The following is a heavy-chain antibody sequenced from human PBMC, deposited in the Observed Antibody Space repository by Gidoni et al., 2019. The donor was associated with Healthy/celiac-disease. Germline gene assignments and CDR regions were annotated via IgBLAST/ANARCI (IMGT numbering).Heavy chain of an antibody. CDR2: INHSGST. V-gene: IGHV4-34*01. Sequence: QVQLQQWGAGLLKPSETLSLTCAVYGWSFSGYYWSWIRQPPGKGLEWIGEINHSGSTNYNPSLKSRVTISVDTSKNQFSLKLSSVTAADTAVYYCARGNYYGSGDYFDYWGQGTLVTVSS. D-gene: IGHD3-10*01. CDR3: ARGNYYGSGDYFDY. J-gene: IGHJ4*02. CDR1: GWSFSGYY.